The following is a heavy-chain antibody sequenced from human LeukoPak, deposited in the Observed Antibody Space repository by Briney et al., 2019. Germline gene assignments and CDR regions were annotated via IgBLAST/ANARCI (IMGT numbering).Heavy chain of an antibody. CDR2: IYSGGST. D-gene: IGHD6-13*01. Sequence: PGGSLRLSCAASGFTVSSNYMSWVRQAPGKGLEWVSVIYSGGSTYYADSVKGRFTISRDNSKNTLYLQMNSLRAEDTAVYYCARGKHDSSSWYAFDYWGQGTLVTVSS. CDR3: ARGKHDSSSWYAFDY. J-gene: IGHJ4*02. V-gene: IGHV3-66*01. CDR1: GFTVSSNY.